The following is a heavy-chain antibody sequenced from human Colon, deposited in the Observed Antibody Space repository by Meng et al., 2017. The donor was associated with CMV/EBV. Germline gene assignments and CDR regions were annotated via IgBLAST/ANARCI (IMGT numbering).Heavy chain of an antibody. CDR3: ARDNLDSGNVGWLDP. D-gene: IGHD4-23*01. Sequence: SETLSLTCSVSGGAVSGDISYWTWIRQAPGRGLEWIGYVSYTGSADYNPSLKGRVTISLDTPNKQISLRLTSVTAADTGVYYCARDNLDSGNVGWLDPWGQGTLVTVSS. CDR2: VSYTGSA. J-gene: IGHJ5*02. CDR1: GGAVSGDISY. V-gene: IGHV4-61*01.